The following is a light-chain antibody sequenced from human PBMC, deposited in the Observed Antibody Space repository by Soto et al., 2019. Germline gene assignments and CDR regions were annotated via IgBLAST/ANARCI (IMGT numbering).Light chain of an antibody. V-gene: IGKV1-5*01. Sequence: SQSVSGWLAWYQQKPGEAPKLLIYDASALPRGVPSRFSGSGSWRQFTPAVPLLQSDVFATYLCGSLLSYSDFDQGTRLEIK. CDR3: GSLLSYSD. CDR2: DAS. J-gene: IGKJ5*01. CDR1: QSVSGW.